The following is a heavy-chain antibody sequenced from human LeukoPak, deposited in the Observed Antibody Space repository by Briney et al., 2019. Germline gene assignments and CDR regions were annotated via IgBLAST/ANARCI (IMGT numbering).Heavy chain of an antibody. CDR2: MNPNSGTT. Sequence: ASVKLSCKASGYTFASYDINWVRQATGQGLEWMGWMNPNSGTTGYAQKFQGRVTMTRNTSIRTAYMELSSLRSEDTAVFYCARGILEITMIVVVVWGQGTLVTVSS. CDR3: ARGILEITMIVVVV. J-gene: IGHJ4*02. V-gene: IGHV1-8*01. D-gene: IGHD3-22*01. CDR1: GYTFASYD.